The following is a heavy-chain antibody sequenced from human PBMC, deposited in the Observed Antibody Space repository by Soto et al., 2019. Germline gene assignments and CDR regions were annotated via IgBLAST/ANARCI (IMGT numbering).Heavy chain of an antibody. V-gene: IGHV3-30*18. J-gene: IGHJ6*02. CDR2: ISYDGSNK. CDR3: AKDGTITILGVVIPAGMDV. Sequence: EGSLRLSCAASGFTFSSYGMHWVRQAPGKGLEWVAVISYDGSNKYYADSVKGRFTISRDNSKNTLYLQMNSLRAEDTAVYYCAKDGTITILGVVIPAGMDVWGQGTTVTVSS. CDR1: GFTFSSYG. D-gene: IGHD3-3*01.